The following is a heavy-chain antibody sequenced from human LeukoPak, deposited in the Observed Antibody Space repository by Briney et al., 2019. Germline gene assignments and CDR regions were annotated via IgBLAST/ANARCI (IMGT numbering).Heavy chain of an antibody. Sequence: ASVKVSCKASGYTFTSYDINWVRQAPGQGLEWMGWMNPNSGNTGYAQKFQGRVTMTRNTSISTAYMELSSLRSEDTAVYYCARGLTMIVNWFDPWGQGTLVTVSS. D-gene: IGHD3-22*01. J-gene: IGHJ5*02. CDR3: ARGLTMIVNWFDP. V-gene: IGHV1-8*01. CDR2: MNPNSGNT. CDR1: GYTFTSYD.